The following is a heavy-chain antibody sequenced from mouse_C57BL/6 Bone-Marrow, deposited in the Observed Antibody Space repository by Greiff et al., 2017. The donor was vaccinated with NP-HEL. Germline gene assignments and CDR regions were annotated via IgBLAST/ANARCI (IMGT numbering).Heavy chain of an antibody. CDR3: ADGCYFDY. CDR2: IDPSDSYT. D-gene: IGHD1-1*01. CDR1: GYTFTSYW. Sequence: QVQLQQPGAELVKPGASVKLSCKASGYTFTSYWMQWVKQRPGQGLEWIGEIDPSDSYTNYNQKFKGKATLTVDTSSSTAYMQLSSLTSEDSAVYYCADGCYFDYWGQGTALTVSS. J-gene: IGHJ2*01. V-gene: IGHV1-50*01.